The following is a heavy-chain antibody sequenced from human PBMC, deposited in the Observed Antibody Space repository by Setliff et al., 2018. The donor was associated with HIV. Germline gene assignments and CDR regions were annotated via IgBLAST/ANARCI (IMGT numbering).Heavy chain of an antibody. CDR3: ARDVGLCGVDCWPYFYFDL. Sequence: SETLSLTCTVSGGSTSSGSYYWSWIRQPAGKGLEWIGHIYTSGSTNYNPSLKSRVTISVDTSKSQFSLKLNSVTAADTAVYYCARDVGLCGVDCWPYFYFDLWGRGNLVTVSS. D-gene: IGHD2-21*02. CDR2: IYTSGST. V-gene: IGHV4-61*09. CDR1: GGSTSSGSYY. J-gene: IGHJ2*01.